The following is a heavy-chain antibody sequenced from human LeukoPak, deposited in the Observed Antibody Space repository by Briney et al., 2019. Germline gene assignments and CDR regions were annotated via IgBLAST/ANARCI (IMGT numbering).Heavy chain of an antibody. V-gene: IGHV3-23*01. CDR2: VSSVSGSAGST. J-gene: IGHJ5*01. D-gene: IGHD5-24*01. CDR3: AKSSRDGFNDDS. CDR1: GFTFSSYA. Sequence: GGSLRLSCAASGFTFSSYAMSWVRQAPGKGLEWVSSVSSVSGSAGSTYYADSVKGRFTISRDNSKNTLYLQMNSLRAEDTAVYYCAKSSRDGFNDDSWGQGTLVTVSS.